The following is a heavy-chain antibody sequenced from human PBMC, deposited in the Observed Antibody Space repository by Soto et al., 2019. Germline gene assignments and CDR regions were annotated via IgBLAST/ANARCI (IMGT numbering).Heavy chain of an antibody. CDR2: INPNSGGT. Sequence: ASVKVSCKASGYTFTGYYMHWVRQAPGQGLEWMGWINPNSGGTNYAQKFQGRVTMTRDTSISTAYMELSRLRSDDTAVYYCARGWFGELSRLYYYYYGMDAWGQGTTVTVSS. V-gene: IGHV1-2*02. J-gene: IGHJ6*02. CDR3: ARGWFGELSRLYYYYYGMDA. CDR1: GYTFTGYY. D-gene: IGHD3-10*01.